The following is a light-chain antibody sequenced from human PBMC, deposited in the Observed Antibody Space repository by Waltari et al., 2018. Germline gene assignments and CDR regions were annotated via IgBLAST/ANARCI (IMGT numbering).Light chain of an antibody. Sequence: QLVLTQSPSAYASLGDSVKLTCTLSSGQISYAIAWHQQQPEKGPRYLMKLNSDGSHTKGDGIPDRFSGSSSGAERYLTISSLQSEDEADYYCQTWGTGIWVFGGGTKLTVL. CDR2: LNSDGSH. V-gene: IGLV4-69*01. CDR3: QTWGTGIWV. J-gene: IGLJ3*02. CDR1: SGQISYA.